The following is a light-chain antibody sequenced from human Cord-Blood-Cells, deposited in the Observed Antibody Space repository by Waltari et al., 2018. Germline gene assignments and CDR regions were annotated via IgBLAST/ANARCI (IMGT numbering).Light chain of an antibody. V-gene: IGLV2-23*01. CDR2: EGS. CDR3: CSYAGSSTYV. J-gene: IGLJ1*01. CDR1: SSDVGSYNL. Sequence: QSALTQPASVSGSPGHSITISCTGTSSDVGSYNLVSWYQQHPGKAPKLMIYEGSKRPSGVSNRFSGSTSGNTASLTISGLQAEDEADYYCCSYAGSSTYVFGTGTKVTVL.